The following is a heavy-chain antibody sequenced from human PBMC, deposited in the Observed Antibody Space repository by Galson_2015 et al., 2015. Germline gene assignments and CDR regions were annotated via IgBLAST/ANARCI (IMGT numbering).Heavy chain of an antibody. CDR2: ISRSSSTI. Sequence: SLRLSCAASGFTFSSYGMNWVLQAPGKGLEWVSYISRSSSTIYYGDSVKGRFTISRDDAKNSLYLQMNSLRDEDTAVYHCARDRSYSTSSESAFDIWGQGTMVTVSS. D-gene: IGHD2/OR15-2a*01. CDR1: GFTFSSYG. V-gene: IGHV3-48*02. J-gene: IGHJ3*02. CDR3: ARDRSYSTSSESAFDI.